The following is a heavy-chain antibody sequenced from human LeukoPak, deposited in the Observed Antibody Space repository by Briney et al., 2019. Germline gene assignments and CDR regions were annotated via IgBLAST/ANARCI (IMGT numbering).Heavy chain of an antibody. D-gene: IGHD5-18*01. CDR1: GFTFSSYA. V-gene: IGHV3-64*01. J-gene: IGHJ4*02. CDR3: ARGGLQLFFGALPFDS. Sequence: PGGSLRLSCAASGFTFSSYAMHWVRQAPGKGLEYVSAISSNGGGTYCANSVKGRFTISRDNSKNTLYLQMGSLRAEDMAVYYCARGGLQLFFGALPFDSWGQGTLVTVSS. CDR2: ISSNGGGT.